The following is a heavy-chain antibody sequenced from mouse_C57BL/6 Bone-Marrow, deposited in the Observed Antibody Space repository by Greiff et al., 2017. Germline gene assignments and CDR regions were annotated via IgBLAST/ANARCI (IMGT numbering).Heavy chain of an antibody. CDR1: GFTFSSYA. V-gene: IGHV5-4*01. J-gene: IGHJ2*01. CDR3: ARKNYDYASYYFDY. CDR2: ISDGGSYT. D-gene: IGHD2-4*01. Sequence: EVQLVESGGGLVKPGGSLKLSCAASGFTFSSYAMSWVRQTPEKRLEWVATISDGGSYTYYPGNVKGRFTISRDNAKNNLYLQMSHLKSEDTAMYYCARKNYDYASYYFDYWGQGTTLTVSS.